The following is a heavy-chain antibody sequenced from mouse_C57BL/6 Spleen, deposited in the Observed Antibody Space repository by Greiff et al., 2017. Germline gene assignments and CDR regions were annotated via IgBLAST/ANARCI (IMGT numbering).Heavy chain of an antibody. CDR1: GYTFTSYW. J-gene: IGHJ2*01. V-gene: IGHV1-50*01. CDR3: ASRKGAMDY. D-gene: IGHD1-1*02. CDR2: IDPSDSYT. Sequence: QVQLQQPGAELVKPGASVKLSCKASGYTFTSYWMQWVKQRPGQGLEWIGEIDPSDSYTNYNQKFKGKATLTVDTSSSTAYMQLSSLTSEDSAVYYCASRKGAMDYWGQGTTLTVSS.